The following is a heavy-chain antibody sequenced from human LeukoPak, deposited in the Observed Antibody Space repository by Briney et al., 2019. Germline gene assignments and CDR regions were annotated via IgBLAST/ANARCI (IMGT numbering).Heavy chain of an antibody. CDR2: ISGSGGST. CDR1: GFTFSSYA. J-gene: IGHJ6*03. CDR3: AKAVYDFWSGYYKGGYYYYYYMDV. D-gene: IGHD3-3*01. Sequence: GGSLRLSCAASGFTFSSYAMSWVRQAPGKGLEWVSAISGSGGSTYYADSVKGRFTISRDNSKNALYLQMNSLRAEDTAVYYCAKAVYDFWSGYYKGGYYYYYYMDVWGKGTTVTVSS. V-gene: IGHV3-23*01.